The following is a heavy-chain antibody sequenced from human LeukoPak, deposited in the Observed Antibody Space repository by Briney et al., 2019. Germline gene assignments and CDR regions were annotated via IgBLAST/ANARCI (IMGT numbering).Heavy chain of an antibody. V-gene: IGHV1-18*01. CDR1: GYTFTSYG. J-gene: IGHJ4*02. Sequence: ASVKVSCKASGYTFTSYGISWVRQAPGQGLEWMGWISAYNGNTNYAQKLQGRVTMTRDTSTSTVYMELSSLRSEDTAVYYCARDRYGDYDFDYWGQGILVTVSS. CDR3: ARDRYGDYDFDY. D-gene: IGHD4-17*01. CDR2: ISAYNGNT.